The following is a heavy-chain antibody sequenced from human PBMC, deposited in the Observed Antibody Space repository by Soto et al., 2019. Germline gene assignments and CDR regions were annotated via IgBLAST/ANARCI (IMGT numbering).Heavy chain of an antibody. CDR2: ISYDGSNE. V-gene: IGHV3-30*18. Sequence: QVQLVESGGGVVQPGRSLRLSCGASGFTFSNFGMHWVRQAPGKGLEWVAIISYDGSNEYYADSVKGRFTISRDNSKNTLYLQMNSLRAEDTAVYYCAKDPRSICRNGVCQHPGWFDPWGQGTLVTVSS. D-gene: IGHD2-8*01. CDR3: AKDPRSICRNGVCQHPGWFDP. CDR1: GFTFSNFG. J-gene: IGHJ5*02.